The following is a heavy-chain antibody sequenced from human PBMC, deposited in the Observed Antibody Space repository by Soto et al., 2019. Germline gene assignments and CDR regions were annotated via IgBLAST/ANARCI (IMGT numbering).Heavy chain of an antibody. Sequence: GASVKVSCKVSGYTLTELSMHWVRQAPGKGLEWMGGFDPEDGETIYAQKFQGRVTMTEDTSTDTAYMELSSLRSEDTAVYYCATIPITGTPFDYWGQGTLVTVSS. CDR2: FDPEDGET. CDR3: ATIPITGTPFDY. V-gene: IGHV1-24*01. D-gene: IGHD1-20*01. J-gene: IGHJ4*02. CDR1: GYTLTELS.